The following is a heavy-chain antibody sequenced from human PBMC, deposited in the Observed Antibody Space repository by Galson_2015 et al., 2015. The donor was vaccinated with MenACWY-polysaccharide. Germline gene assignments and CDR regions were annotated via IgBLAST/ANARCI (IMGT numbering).Heavy chain of an antibody. CDR1: GSRFSNSG. D-gene: IGHD6-13*01. CDR2: IQYDGSKI. J-gene: IGHJ3*02. CDR3: AREGSRIVFHAFDT. Sequence: SLRLSCAASGSRFSNSGMHWVRQAPGKGLEWVAVIQYDGSKILYADSVKGRFTISRDNSKNTLFLEMNSLGAEDTAVYYCAREGSRIVFHAFDTWGQGTMVTVSS. V-gene: IGHV3-33*01.